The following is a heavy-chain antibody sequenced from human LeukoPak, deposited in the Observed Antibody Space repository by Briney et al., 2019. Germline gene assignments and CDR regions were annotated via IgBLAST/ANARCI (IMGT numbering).Heavy chain of an antibody. J-gene: IGHJ4*02. V-gene: IGHV4-31*03. CDR1: GGSISSGGYY. D-gene: IGHD6-13*01. CDR3: ARDRGIAALAFDY. Sequence: SQTLSLTCTVSGGSISSGGYYWSWIRQHPGKGLEWIGYIYYSGSTYYNPSLKSRVTISVDTSKNQFSLKLSSVTAADTAVYYCARDRGIAALAFDYWGQGTLVTVSS. CDR2: IYYSGST.